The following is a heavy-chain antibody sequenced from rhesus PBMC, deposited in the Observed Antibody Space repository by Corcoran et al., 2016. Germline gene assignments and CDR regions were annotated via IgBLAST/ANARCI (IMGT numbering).Heavy chain of an antibody. V-gene: IGHV4-99*01. CDR1: GSSISSGYY. Sequence: QVQLQESGPGLVKPSETLSLTCAVSGSSISSGYYWGWIRPPPGKGLEYIGYISGSSGRTYHNPTLKRGVTISKDTSKNQFSRKMSSVTAADTAVYYCARLAAAGSILDYWGQGVLVTVSS. D-gene: IGHD6-31*01. CDR3: ARLAAAGSILDY. CDR2: ISGSSGRT. J-gene: IGHJ4*01.